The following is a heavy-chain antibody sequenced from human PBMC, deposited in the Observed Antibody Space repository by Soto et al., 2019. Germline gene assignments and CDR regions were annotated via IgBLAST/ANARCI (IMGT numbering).Heavy chain of an antibody. Sequence: QITLKESGPTLVKPTQTLTLTCTFSGFSLSTSGVGVGWIRQPPGTALEWLALIYWNDVKRYSPSLKSRFTVTKDTSKNHVVLTMTNMDPVDTATYYCAHGAIYTSTWFYFDYWCQGTLVTVSS. CDR1: GFSLSTSGVG. CDR2: IYWNDVK. V-gene: IGHV2-5*01. D-gene: IGHD6-13*01. J-gene: IGHJ4*02. CDR3: AHGAIYTSTWFYFDY.